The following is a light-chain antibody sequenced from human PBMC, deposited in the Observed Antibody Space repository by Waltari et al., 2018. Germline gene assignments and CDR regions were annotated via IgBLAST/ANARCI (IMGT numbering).Light chain of an antibody. J-gene: IGLJ3*02. CDR1: SSNIGSHT. V-gene: IGLV1-44*01. CDR2: NNK. Sequence: QSVLTQPPSASGTPGQRVTISCSGSSSNIGSHTVNWYQQFPGTAPKLLIYNNKQRPSGVPDRFSGSKSGTSAALAISGLQSEDEADYYCAAWDHSLSVWVFGGGTKLTVL. CDR3: AAWDHSLSVWV.